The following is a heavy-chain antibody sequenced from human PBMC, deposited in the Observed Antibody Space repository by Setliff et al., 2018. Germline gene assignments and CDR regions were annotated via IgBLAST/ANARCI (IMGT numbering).Heavy chain of an antibody. J-gene: IGHJ6*02. V-gene: IGHV1-2*02. CDR2: INPNSGGT. D-gene: IGHD2-2*01. CDR3: AREIRVVVPAAPRYYGMDV. CDR1: GYTFTGYY. Sequence: VKVSCKASGYTFTGYYMHWVRQAPGQGLEWMGWINPNSGGTNYAQKFQGRVTMTRDTSISTAYMELSRLRSDDTAVYYCAREIRVVVPAAPRYYGMDVWGQGTTVTVS.